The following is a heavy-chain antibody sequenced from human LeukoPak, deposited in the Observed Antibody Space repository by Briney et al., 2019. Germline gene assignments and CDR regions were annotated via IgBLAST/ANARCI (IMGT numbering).Heavy chain of an antibody. J-gene: IGHJ6*03. Sequence: ASVKVSCKAAGYIFINYRISWVGQAPGQGLDWMGWISAYNGNSNYAQKLQGRVTIPTDTSTRTHHLKLRSLRSDDTAVYHCARDWDWNHLGYYYYMDVWGKGTTVTVSS. CDR1: GYIFINYR. D-gene: IGHD1-1*01. CDR2: ISAYNGNS. V-gene: IGHV1-18*01. CDR3: ARDWDWNHLGYYYYMDV.